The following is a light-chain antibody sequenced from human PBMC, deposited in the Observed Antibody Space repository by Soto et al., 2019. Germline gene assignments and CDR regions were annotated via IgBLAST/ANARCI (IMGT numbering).Light chain of an antibody. J-gene: IGLJ1*01. CDR1: SVDVGAYDF. V-gene: IGLV2-11*01. CDR2: VVS. Sequence: QSALTQPHSVSGSPGQSVTISCTGTSVDVGAYDFVSWYQQHPGKAPKLLICVVSGRPSGVPHRFSGSKSGNAASLTISGLQAEDEADYYCSSFTTSHTYVFGTGTKVTVL. CDR3: SSFTTSHTYV.